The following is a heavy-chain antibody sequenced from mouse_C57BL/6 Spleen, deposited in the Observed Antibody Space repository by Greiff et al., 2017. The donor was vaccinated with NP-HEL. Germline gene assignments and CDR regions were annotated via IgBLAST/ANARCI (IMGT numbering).Heavy chain of an antibody. D-gene: IGHD3-3*01. V-gene: IGHV1-81*01. CDR2: IYPRSGNT. J-gene: IGHJ2*01. Sequence: QVQLQQSGAELARPGASVKLSCKASGYTFTSYGISWVKQRTGQGLEWIGEIYPRSGNTYYNEKFKGKATLTADKSSSTAYMELRSLTSEDSAVYFCAREDSPSYYFDYWGQGTTLTVSS. CDR1: GYTFTSYG. CDR3: AREDSPSYYFDY.